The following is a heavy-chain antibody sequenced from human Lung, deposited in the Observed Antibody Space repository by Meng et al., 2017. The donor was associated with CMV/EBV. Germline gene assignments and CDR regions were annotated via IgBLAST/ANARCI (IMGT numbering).Heavy chain of an antibody. Sequence: GEXXKISCAASGFDFTTYAMTWVRQAPGRGLEWVSSISGSGGATYYAASVKGRFTVSRDNSKNTLFLQINSLRAEDTALYYCAKGARMAGVGPDYWGQGTLVTVSS. J-gene: IGHJ4*02. CDR2: ISGSGGAT. V-gene: IGHV3-23*01. D-gene: IGHD3-10*01. CDR3: AKGARMAGVGPDY. CDR1: GFDFTTYA.